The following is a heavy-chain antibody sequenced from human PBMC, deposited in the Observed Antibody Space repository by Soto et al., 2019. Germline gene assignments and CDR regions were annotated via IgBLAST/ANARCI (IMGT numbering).Heavy chain of an antibody. V-gene: IGHV1-69*01. CDR2: FKPMLAAP. J-gene: IGHJ2*01. CDR3: ARVRPPSPSAYWFFDL. CDR1: GGSFRTYA. Sequence: QGQMVQSGAAVMNPGSSVKVSCKASGGSFRTYAINWVRQAPGQGLEWRGGFKPMLAAPTYAQKFHVRLSITSFASTTTVYKEVSSLTSEDTAVYYCARVRPPSPSAYWFFDLWGRGALVTGCS. D-gene: IGHD6-25*01.